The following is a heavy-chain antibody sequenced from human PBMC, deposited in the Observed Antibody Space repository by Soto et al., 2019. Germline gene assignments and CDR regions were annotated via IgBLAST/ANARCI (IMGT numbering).Heavy chain of an antibody. CDR3: ARGRLGGAAN. J-gene: IGHJ4*02. D-gene: IGHD3-16*01. V-gene: IGHV4-34*01. CDR1: GGSFSGYY. CDR2: IDHSGGT. Sequence: SETLSLTCAVYGGSFSGYYWSWIRQPPGKGLEWIGEIDHSGGTDYNPSLKSRVTISVDTSKNQFSLKLSSVTAADTAVYYCARGRLGGAANWGQGTLVTVSS.